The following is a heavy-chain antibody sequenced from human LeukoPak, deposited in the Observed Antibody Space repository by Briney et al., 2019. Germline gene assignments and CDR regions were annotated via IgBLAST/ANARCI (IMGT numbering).Heavy chain of an antibody. D-gene: IGHD3-10*01. J-gene: IGHJ4*02. Sequence: SSQTLSLTCTVYEGSISSGSYYWSWIRQPAGKGLEWIGRIYTSGSTNYNPSLKSRVTISVDTSKNQFSLKLSSVTAADTAVYYCAREGVSPSVVRGVIYWGQGTLVTVSS. V-gene: IGHV4-61*02. CDR3: AREGVSPSVVRGVIY. CDR1: EGSISSGSYY. CDR2: IYTSGST.